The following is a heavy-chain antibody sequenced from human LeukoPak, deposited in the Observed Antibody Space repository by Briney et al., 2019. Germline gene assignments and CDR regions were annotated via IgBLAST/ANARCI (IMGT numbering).Heavy chain of an antibody. V-gene: IGHV1-69*13. CDR2: IIPIFGTA. D-gene: IGHD3-22*01. CDR3: ARHYYDSSGYTFDY. CDR1: GYTFTSYD. J-gene: IGHJ4*02. Sequence: ASVKVSCKASGYTFTSYDINWVRQAPGQGLEWMGGIIPIFGTANYAQKFQGRVTITADESTSTAYMELSSLRSEDTAVYYCARHYYDSSGYTFDYWGQGTLVTVSS.